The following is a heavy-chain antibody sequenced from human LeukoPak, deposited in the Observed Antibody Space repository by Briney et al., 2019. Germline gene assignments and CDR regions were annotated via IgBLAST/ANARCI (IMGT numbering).Heavy chain of an antibody. J-gene: IGHJ6*03. CDR2: INHSGST. V-gene: IGHV4-34*01. CDR1: GGSFSGYY. Sequence: PSETLSLTCAVYGGSFSGYYWSWIRQPPGKGLEWIGEINHSGSTNYNPSLKSRVTISVDTSKNQFSLKLSSVTAADTAVYYCARGIRITMIVVVINYYYYMDVWGKGTTITVSS. CDR3: ARGIRITMIVVVINYYYYMDV. D-gene: IGHD3-22*01.